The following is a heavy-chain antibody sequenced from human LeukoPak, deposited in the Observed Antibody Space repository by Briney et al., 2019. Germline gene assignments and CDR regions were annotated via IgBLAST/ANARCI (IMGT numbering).Heavy chain of an antibody. Sequence: PGGSLRLSCVASGFPFRGFSMNWVRQAPGKGLEWVSSISSSSTYIYYADSVKGRFTISRDNAKNSLYLQMNSLRVEDTAVYYCARAEGSGSSFDYWGQGTLVTVSS. D-gene: IGHD3-10*01. CDR2: ISSSSTYI. J-gene: IGHJ4*02. CDR1: GFPFRGFS. V-gene: IGHV3-21*01. CDR3: ARAEGSGSSFDY.